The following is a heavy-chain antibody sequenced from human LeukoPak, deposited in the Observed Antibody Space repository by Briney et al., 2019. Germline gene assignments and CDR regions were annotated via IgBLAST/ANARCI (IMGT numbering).Heavy chain of an antibody. Sequence: SETLSLTCTVSGGSISSYYWSWIRQSPGRGLEWIGYTQNTGSTKYNPSLKSRVTISVDTSKNQFSLKLSSVTAADTAVYYCAREVAAAGVNWFDPWGQGTLVTVPS. CDR3: AREVAAAGVNWFDP. V-gene: IGHV4-59*01. D-gene: IGHD6-13*01. J-gene: IGHJ5*02. CDR2: TQNTGST. CDR1: GGSISSYY.